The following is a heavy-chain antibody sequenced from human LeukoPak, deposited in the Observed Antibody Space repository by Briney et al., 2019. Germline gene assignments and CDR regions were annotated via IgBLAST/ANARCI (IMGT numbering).Heavy chain of an antibody. CDR2: IIPIFGTA. J-gene: IGHJ3*02. CDR1: GGTFSNYA. CDR3: ARDWLDSSSSGDAFDI. D-gene: IGHD6-6*01. Sequence: SVKVSCKASGGTFSNYAISWVRQAPGQGLEWMGAIIPIFGTANYAQKFQGRVTITADESTGTAYMELRSLRSDDTAVYYCARDWLDSSSSGDAFDIWGQGTMVTASS. V-gene: IGHV1-69*13.